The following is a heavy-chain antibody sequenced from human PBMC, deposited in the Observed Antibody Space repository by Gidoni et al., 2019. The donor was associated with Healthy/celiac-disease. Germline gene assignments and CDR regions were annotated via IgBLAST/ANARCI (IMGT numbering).Heavy chain of an antibody. CDR2: INAGNGNT. D-gene: IGHD6-13*01. V-gene: IGHV1-3*01. J-gene: IGHJ4*02. Sequence: QVKLVQSGAEVKKPGASVKVSCKASGYTFTSYAMHWVRQAPGQRLEWMGWINAGNGNTKYSQKFQGRVTITRDTSASTAYMELSSLRSEDTAVYYCARRGKIAAAGFDYWGQGTLVTVSS. CDR3: ARRGKIAAAGFDY. CDR1: GYTFTSYA.